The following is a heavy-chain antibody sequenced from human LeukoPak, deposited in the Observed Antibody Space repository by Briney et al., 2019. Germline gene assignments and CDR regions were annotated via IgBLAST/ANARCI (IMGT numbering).Heavy chain of an antibody. CDR3: ARSGYSSPFDY. J-gene: IGHJ4*02. V-gene: IGHV4-59*08. CDR1: GGSISSYY. D-gene: IGHD6-13*01. CDR2: IYYSGSS. Sequence: SETLSLTCTVSGGSISSYYWSWIRQPPGKGLEWMGFIYYSGSSYYNPSLKSRVTMSVDTSKNQFSLKLSSVTAADTAVYYCARSGYSSPFDYWGQGTLVTVSS.